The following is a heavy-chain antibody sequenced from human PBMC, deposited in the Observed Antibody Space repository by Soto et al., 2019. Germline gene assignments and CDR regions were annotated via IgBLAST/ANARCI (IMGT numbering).Heavy chain of an antibody. D-gene: IGHD3-9*01. V-gene: IGHV4-59*01. CDR1: GGSISSYY. Sequence: QVQLQESGPGLVKPSETLSLTCTVSGGSISSYYWSWIRQPPGKGLEWIGYIYYSGSTNYNPSLKRRVTISVDTSKNQFSLKLSSVTAADTAVYYCARGYDILTGWDYWGQGTLVTVSS. CDR3: ARGYDILTGWDY. J-gene: IGHJ4*02. CDR2: IYYSGST.